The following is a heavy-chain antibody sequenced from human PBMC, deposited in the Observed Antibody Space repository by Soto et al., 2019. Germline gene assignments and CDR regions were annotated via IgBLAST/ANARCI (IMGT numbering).Heavy chain of an antibody. CDR3: ARLLDPAGAMDV. J-gene: IGHJ6*02. V-gene: IGHV3-48*03. CDR2: ISSSGSTI. Sequence: GGSLRLSCAASGFTFSSYEMNWVRQAPGKGLEWVSYISSSGSTIYYADSVKGRFTISRDNAKNSLYLQMNSLRAEDTAVYYCARLLDPAGAMDVWGQGTTVTVSS. D-gene: IGHD3-10*01. CDR1: GFTFSSYE.